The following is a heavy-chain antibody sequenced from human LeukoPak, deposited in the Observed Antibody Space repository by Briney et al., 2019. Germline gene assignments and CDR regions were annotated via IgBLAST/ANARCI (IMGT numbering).Heavy chain of an antibody. D-gene: IGHD3-3*01. J-gene: IGHJ4*02. CDR1: GFTFSSYG. CDR2: IWYDGSNR. CDR3: AKAFLTYYDFWSGYYPDY. V-gene: IGHV3-33*06. Sequence: GGSLRLSCAASGFTFSSYGMHWVRQAPGKGLEWVAVIWYDGSNRYYADSVKGRFTISRDNSKNTLYLQMNSLRAEDTVVYYCAKAFLTYYDFWSGYYPDYWGQGTLVTVSS.